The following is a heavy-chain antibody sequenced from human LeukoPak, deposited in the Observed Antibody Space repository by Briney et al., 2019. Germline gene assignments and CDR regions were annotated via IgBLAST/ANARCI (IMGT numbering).Heavy chain of an antibody. Sequence: PGGSLRLSCAVSGITFNTAWMSWVRQAPGKGLEWVGRIKNKGDGGTTDYGAPVKGRFTISRDDSKNTLYLQMNSLRAEDTAVYYCARAQYSSGDWGPGTLVTVSS. CDR1: GITFNTAW. CDR3: ARAQYSSGD. V-gene: IGHV3-15*01. J-gene: IGHJ4*02. CDR2: IKNKGDGGTT. D-gene: IGHD6-19*01.